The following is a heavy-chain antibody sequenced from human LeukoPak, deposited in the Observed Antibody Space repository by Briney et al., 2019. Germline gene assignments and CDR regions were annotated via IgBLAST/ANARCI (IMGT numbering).Heavy chain of an antibody. D-gene: IGHD3-22*01. CDR3: ARDQEVYYDSSGPKGY. CDR2: ISAYNGNT. CDR1: GYTFTSYG. V-gene: IGHV1-18*01. J-gene: IGHJ4*02. Sequence: ASVKVSCKASGYTFTSYGISWVRQAPGQGLEWMGWISAYNGNTNYAQKLQGRVTMTTDTSTSTAYMELRSLRSDGTAVYYCARDQEVYYDSSGPKGYWGQGTLVTVSS.